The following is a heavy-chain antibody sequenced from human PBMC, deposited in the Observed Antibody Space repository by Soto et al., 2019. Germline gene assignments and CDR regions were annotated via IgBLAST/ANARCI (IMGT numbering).Heavy chain of an antibody. D-gene: IGHD2-8*01. Sequence: SSETLSLTCAVYGGSFSGYYWSWIRQPPGKGLEWIGEINHSGSTNYNPSLKSRVTISVDTSKNQFSLKLSSVTAADTAVYYCARLMVYAKRNDYYYMDVWGKGTTVTVSS. V-gene: IGHV4-34*01. CDR1: GGSFSGYY. CDR2: INHSGST. CDR3: ARLMVYAKRNDYYYMDV. J-gene: IGHJ6*03.